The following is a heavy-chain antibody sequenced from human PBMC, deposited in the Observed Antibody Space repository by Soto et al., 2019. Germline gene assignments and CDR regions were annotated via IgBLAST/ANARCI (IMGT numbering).Heavy chain of an antibody. CDR1: GGTFSSYT. J-gene: IGHJ2*01. V-gene: IGHV1-69*12. Sequence: QVQLVQYGAEVKKPGSSVTVSCKASGGTFSSYTISWVRQAPGQGLEWMGGIIPIFGTANYAQKFQGRVRITADESTSKAYMELSSLRSEDTAVYYCARGNHRWLQLWYFDLWGRGTLVTVSS. CDR2: IIPIFGTA. CDR3: ARGNHRWLQLWYFDL. D-gene: IGHD5-12*01.